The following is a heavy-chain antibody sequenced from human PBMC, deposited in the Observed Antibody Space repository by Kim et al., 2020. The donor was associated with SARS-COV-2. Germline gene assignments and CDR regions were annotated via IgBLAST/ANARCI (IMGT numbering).Heavy chain of an antibody. CDR1: GFTFTSSA. Sequence: SVKVSCKASGFTFTSSAMQWVRQARGQRLEWIGWIVVGSGNTNYAQKFQERVTITRDMSTSTAYMELSSLRSEDTAVYYCAADLYCSSTSCGYYYYYGMDVWGQGTTVTVSS. CDR2: IVVGSGNT. CDR3: AADLYCSSTSCGYYYYYGMDV. V-gene: IGHV1-58*02. D-gene: IGHD2-2*01. J-gene: IGHJ6*02.